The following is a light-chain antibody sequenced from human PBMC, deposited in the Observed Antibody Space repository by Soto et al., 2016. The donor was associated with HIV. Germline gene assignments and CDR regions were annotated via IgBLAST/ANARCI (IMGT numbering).Light chain of an antibody. V-gene: IGLV3-21*03. J-gene: IGLJ1*01. CDR1: NIGTKS. CDR3: QVWDSSSDHYV. CDR2: DDS. Sequence: SYELTQPPSVSVAPGKTARVTCGGNNIGTKSVHWYQQKPGQAPVLVVYDDSDRPSGIPERFSASNSGDTATLTISRVEAGDEADYYCQVWDSSSDHYVFGTGTEVTVL.